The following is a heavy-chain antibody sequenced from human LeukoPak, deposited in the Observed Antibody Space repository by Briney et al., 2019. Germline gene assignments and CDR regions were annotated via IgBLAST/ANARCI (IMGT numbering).Heavy chain of an antibody. CDR3: AKDVKWLRFGHFDY. V-gene: IGHV3-23*01. CDR2: ISGSGGST. D-gene: IGHD5-12*01. CDR1: GFTFSSYA. Sequence: GGSLRLSCAASGFTFSSYAMSWVRQAPGKGLEWVSAISGSGGSTYYADSVKGRFTISRDSSKNTLYLQMNSLRAEDTAVYYCAKDVKWLRFGHFDYWGQGTLVTVSS. J-gene: IGHJ4*02.